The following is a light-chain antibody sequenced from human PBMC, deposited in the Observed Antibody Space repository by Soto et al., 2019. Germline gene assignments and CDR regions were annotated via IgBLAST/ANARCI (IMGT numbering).Light chain of an antibody. V-gene: IGKV2-28*01. CDR3: AQCLATPFT. CDR1: RNLLHSNGYYC. CDR2: LGS. Sequence: EIVLTQSPLSLPVTPGEPASISCRSSRNLLHSNGYYCLDWYLQKPGQSPQLLIDLGSNRASGVPDRFSRSGSGTDITLTISRVEADDVGVYFCAQCLATPFTFGVGTKVESK. J-gene: IGKJ4*01.